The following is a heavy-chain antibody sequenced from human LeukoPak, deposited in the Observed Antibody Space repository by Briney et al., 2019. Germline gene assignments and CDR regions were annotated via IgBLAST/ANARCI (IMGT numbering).Heavy chain of an antibody. Sequence: PGGSLRLSCAASGFTFSSYAMSWVRQAPGKGLEWVSAISGSGGSTYYADSVKGRFTISRDNSKNTLYLQMNSLRAEDTAVYYCAKGYCSSTGCSSFDYWGQGTLVTVSS. CDR3: AKGYCSSTGCSSFDY. CDR1: GFTFSSYA. D-gene: IGHD2-2*01. V-gene: IGHV3-23*01. CDR2: ISGSGGST. J-gene: IGHJ4*02.